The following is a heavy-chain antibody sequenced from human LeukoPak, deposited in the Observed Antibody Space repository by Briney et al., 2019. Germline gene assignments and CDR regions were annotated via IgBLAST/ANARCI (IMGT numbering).Heavy chain of an antibody. V-gene: IGHV3-7*03. CDR1: GFTFSSYW. CDR3: ARDWFDGDYDRFDY. D-gene: IGHD4-17*01. CDR2: INQDESEK. J-gene: IGHJ4*02. Sequence: GGSLRLSCAVSGFTFSSYWLSWFRKAPGKGLEWVANINQDESEKFYVDSVKGRFTISRENANNTVSLQMNSMRVEDTAVYYCARDWFDGDYDRFDYWGQGTLVTVSS.